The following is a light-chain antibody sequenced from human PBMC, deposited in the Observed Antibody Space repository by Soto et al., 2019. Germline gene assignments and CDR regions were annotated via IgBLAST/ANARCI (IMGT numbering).Light chain of an antibody. CDR1: SSDVGGYNY. CDR2: EVS. V-gene: IGLV2-8*01. CDR3: SSYAGSNNLGV. Sequence: QSALAQPPSASGSPGQSVTISCTGTSSDVGGYNYVPWYQQHPGKAPKLMIYEVSKRPSGVPDRFSGSKSGNTASLTVSGLQAEDGADYYCSSYAGSNNLGVFGTGTKVTVL. J-gene: IGLJ1*01.